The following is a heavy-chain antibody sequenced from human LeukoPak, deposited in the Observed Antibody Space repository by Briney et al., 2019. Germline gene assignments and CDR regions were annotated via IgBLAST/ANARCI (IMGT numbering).Heavy chain of an antibody. V-gene: IGHV3-49*04. CDR2: IRSKAYGGTT. CDR1: GFTFGDYA. J-gene: IGHJ3*02. D-gene: IGHD2-2*01. CDR3: TRDCSSTSCYVLRAFDI. Sequence: GGSLRLSCTASGFTFGDYAMSWVRQAPGKGLEWVGFIRSKAYGGTTEYAASVKGRFTISRDDSKSIAYLQMNSLKTEDTAVYYCTRDCSSTSCYVLRAFDIWGQGTMVTVSS.